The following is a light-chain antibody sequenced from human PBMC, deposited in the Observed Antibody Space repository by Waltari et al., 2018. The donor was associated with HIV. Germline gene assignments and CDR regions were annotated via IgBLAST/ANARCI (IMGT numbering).Light chain of an antibody. Sequence: QTVVTQEPSLTVSPGGTVTLTCASSTGAVTSGNYPNWFQQKPGQAPRGLIYSTSNKNSWTPPRFSGSLLGGKAALTLSGVQPEDKAEYYCLLYYGGAQRDVFGTGTKVTVL. V-gene: IGLV7-43*01. J-gene: IGLJ1*01. CDR1: TGAVTSGNY. CDR2: STS. CDR3: LLYYGGAQRDV.